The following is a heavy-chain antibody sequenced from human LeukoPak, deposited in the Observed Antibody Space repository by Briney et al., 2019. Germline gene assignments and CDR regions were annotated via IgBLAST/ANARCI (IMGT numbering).Heavy chain of an antibody. J-gene: IGHJ4*02. CDR1: GGSINSSNYY. D-gene: IGHD3-22*01. CDR2: IHYSGNT. CDR3: ARDEYYYDSSGYPTKFDY. V-gene: IGHV4-39*07. Sequence: SETLSLTCTVSGGSINSSNYYWGWIRQPPGKGLEWIGSIHYSGNTYYNPSLESRVTISVDTSKNQFSMKVTSVTAADTAVYYCARDEYYYDSSGYPTKFDYWGQGTLVTVSS.